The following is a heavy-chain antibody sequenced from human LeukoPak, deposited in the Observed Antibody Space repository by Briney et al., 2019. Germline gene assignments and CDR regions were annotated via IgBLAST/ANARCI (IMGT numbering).Heavy chain of an antibody. D-gene: IGHD3-10*01. CDR3: AKEGFTMVQGVYYYYYGMDV. V-gene: IGHV3-23*01. CDR1: GFTFSSYA. J-gene: IGHJ6*02. CDR2: ISGSGSGT. Sequence: PGGSLRLSCAASGFTFSSYAMSWVRQAPGKGLEWVSGISGSGSGTYYTDSVKGRFTISRDNAKNSLYLQMNSLRAEDTALYYCAKEGFTMVQGVYYYYYGMDVWGQGTTVTVSS.